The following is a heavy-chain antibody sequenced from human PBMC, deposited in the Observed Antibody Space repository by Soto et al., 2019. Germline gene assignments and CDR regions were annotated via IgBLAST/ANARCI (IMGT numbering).Heavy chain of an antibody. Sequence: ASETLSLTCAVSGGSFTSNNWWTWVRQPPGQGLEWIGEIYRTGSTNYNPSLKSRVTISLDKSENQFSLKVASLTAADTAVYYCASRDPGTSVDYWGQGTLVTVSS. CDR3: ASRDPGTSVDY. CDR2: IYRTGST. CDR1: GGSFTSNNW. D-gene: IGHD1-7*01. J-gene: IGHJ4*02. V-gene: IGHV4-4*02.